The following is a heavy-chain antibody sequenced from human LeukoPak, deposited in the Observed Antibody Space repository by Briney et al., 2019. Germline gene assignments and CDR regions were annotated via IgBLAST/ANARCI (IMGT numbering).Heavy chain of an antibody. Sequence: GGSLRLSCAASGFTFSSYSMNWVRQAPGKGLEWVSSISSSSYIYYADSVKGRFTISRDNAKNSLYLQMNSLRAEDTAVYYCARVTGTTGRGAFDIWGQGTMVTVSS. V-gene: IGHV3-21*01. CDR1: GFTFSSYS. CDR3: ARVTGTTGRGAFDI. J-gene: IGHJ3*02. D-gene: IGHD1-20*01. CDR2: ISSSSYI.